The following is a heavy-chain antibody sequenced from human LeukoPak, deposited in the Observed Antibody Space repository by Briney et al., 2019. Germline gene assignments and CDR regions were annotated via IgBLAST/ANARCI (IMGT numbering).Heavy chain of an antibody. D-gene: IGHD4-23*01. CDR1: GGSISSSSYY. CDR2: IYYSGST. Sequence: SETLSLTCTVSGGSISSSSYYWGWIRQPPGKGLEWIGSIYYSGSTYYNPSLKCRVTISVDTSKNQFSLKLSSVTAADTAVYYCATTPIHSGLAFDYWGQGTLVTVSS. V-gene: IGHV4-39*01. J-gene: IGHJ4*02. CDR3: ATTPIHSGLAFDY.